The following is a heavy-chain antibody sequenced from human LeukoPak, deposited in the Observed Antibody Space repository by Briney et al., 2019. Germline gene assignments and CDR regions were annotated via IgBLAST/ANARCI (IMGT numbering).Heavy chain of an antibody. Sequence: GGSLRLSCAASGFTFSSYSMNWVHQAPGKGLEWVSYISGSSGTRYYADSVKGRFTISRDNAKNSLYLQMNSLRAEDTAVYYCARRRDYFDYWGQGILVTVSS. CDR3: ARRRDYFDY. J-gene: IGHJ4*02. CDR2: ISGSSGTR. CDR1: GFTFSSYS. V-gene: IGHV3-48*04.